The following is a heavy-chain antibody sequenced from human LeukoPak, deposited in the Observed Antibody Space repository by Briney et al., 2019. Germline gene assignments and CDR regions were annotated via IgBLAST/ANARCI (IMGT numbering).Heavy chain of an antibody. CDR3: ARDCLYCSGGRFDP. V-gene: IGHV1-69*04. D-gene: IGHD2-15*01. CDR1: GGTFSSYA. CDR2: IIPILGIA. Sequence: SVKVSCKASGGTFSSYAISWVRQAPGQGLEWMGRIIPILGIANYAQKFQGRVTITADKSTSTAYMELSSLRSEDTAVYYCARDCLYCSGGRFDPWGQGTLVTVSS. J-gene: IGHJ5*02.